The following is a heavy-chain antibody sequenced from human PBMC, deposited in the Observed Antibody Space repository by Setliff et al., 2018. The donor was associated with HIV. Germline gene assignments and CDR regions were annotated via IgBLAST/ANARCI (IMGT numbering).Heavy chain of an antibody. J-gene: IGHJ5*02. D-gene: IGHD3-22*01. CDR3: ARDRSYYDSGGYYYAGWFDP. CDR1: GGSISSYY. V-gene: IGHV4-59*12. Sequence: SETLSLTCTVSGGSISSYYWSWIRQPPGKGLEWIGYIYYSGSTNYNPSLKSRVTISVNTSKNQFSLKLNSVTAADTAVYYCARDRSYYDSGGYYYAGWFDPWGQGTLVTVS. CDR2: IYYSGST.